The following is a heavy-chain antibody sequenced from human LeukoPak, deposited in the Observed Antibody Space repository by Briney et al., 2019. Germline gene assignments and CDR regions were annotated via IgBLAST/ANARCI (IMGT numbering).Heavy chain of an antibody. D-gene: IGHD3-3*01. CDR3: ASFTIFGVVDDWFDY. CDR1: GSTFSDYH. J-gene: IGHJ4*02. Sequence: ASVKVSCKASGSTFSDYHINWVRQASGQGPEWMGWINPKSGDAKYGQAFQGRVTMTRDTSISTAYMELNRLRFDDTAMYYCASFTIFGVVDDWFDYWGQGTLVTVSS. CDR2: INPKSGDA. V-gene: IGHV1-2*02.